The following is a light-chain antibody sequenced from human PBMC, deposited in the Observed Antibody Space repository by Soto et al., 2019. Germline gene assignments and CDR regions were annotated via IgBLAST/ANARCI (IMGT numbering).Light chain of an antibody. CDR3: CSYAGSYTWV. J-gene: IGLJ3*02. CDR2: AVN. V-gene: IGLV2-11*01. Sequence: QSALTQPRSVSGSPGQSVTISCSGTSRDVGDYNYVAWYQQHPGKAPKLLIYAVNMRPSGVPDRFSSSKSGNTASLTISGLQAEDEADYSCCSYAGSYTWVFGGGTQLTVL. CDR1: SRDVGDYNY.